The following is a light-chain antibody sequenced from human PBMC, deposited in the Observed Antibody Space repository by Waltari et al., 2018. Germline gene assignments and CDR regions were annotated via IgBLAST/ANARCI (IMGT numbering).Light chain of an antibody. V-gene: IGLV2-14*01. CDR2: EVS. CDR1: SSDVGGYNY. J-gene: IGLJ3*02. Sequence: QSALTQPASVSGSPGQSITISCTGTSSDVGGYNYVSWYQQHPGKAPKLMIYEVSNRPSGVSHRFSGSKSGNTASLTISGLQAEDGADYYCSSYTSSSTWVFGGGTKLTVL. CDR3: SSYTSSSTWV.